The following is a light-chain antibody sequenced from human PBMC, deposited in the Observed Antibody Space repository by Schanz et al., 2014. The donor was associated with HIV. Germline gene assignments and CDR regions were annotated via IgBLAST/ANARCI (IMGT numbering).Light chain of an antibody. V-gene: IGKV3-15*01. CDR2: GAS. CDR1: QAVTNSY. J-gene: IGKJ1*01. CDR3: QQYNTWPRT. Sequence: EIVLTQSPGTLALSPGERANLSCRASQAVTNSYLPRYQKKPGQAPRLLIYGASTRATGTPARFSGTGSGTEFTLTISSLQSEDFAVYYCQQYNTWPRTFGQGTKVELK.